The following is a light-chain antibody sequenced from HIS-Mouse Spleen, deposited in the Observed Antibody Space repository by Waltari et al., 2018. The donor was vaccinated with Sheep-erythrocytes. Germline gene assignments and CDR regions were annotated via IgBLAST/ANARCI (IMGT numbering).Light chain of an antibody. CDR3: SSYTSSSTYV. J-gene: IGLJ1*01. Sequence: QSALTQPASVSGSPGQSIPISCTGTSSDVGGYHYVSWYQQPPGKAPKLMIYDVSNRPSGVSNRFSGSKSGNTASLTISGLQAEDEADYYCSSYTSSSTYVFGTGTKVTVL. CDR1: SSDVGGYHY. V-gene: IGLV2-14*03. CDR2: DVS.